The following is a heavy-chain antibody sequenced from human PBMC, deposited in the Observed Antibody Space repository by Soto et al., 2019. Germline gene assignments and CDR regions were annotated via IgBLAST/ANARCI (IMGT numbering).Heavy chain of an antibody. CDR3: ARSSSGWFDY. Sequence: PGGSLRLSCAASGFTFSSYWMHWVRQAPGKGLVWVSRINSDGSSTNYADSVKGRFIISRDNAKNTLSLQMNSLRAEDTAVYYCARSSSGWFDYWCQGTLVTVSS. J-gene: IGHJ4*02. D-gene: IGHD6-19*01. CDR1: GFTFSSYW. CDR2: INSDGSST. V-gene: IGHV3-74*01.